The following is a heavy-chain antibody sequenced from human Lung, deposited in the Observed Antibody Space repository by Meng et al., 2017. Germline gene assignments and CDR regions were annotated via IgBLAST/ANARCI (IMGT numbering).Heavy chain of an antibody. J-gene: IGHJ4*02. CDR3: ARGPTTMAHDFDY. D-gene: IGHD4-11*01. CDR1: GGSFSDYY. Sequence: QGQLQQWGAGLLKPSETLSHTCVVSGGSFSDYYWSWIRQPPGKGLEWIGEINHSGSTNYNPSLESRATISVDTSQNNLSLKLSSVTAADSAVYYCARGPTTMAHDFDYWGQGTLVTVSS. CDR2: INHSGST. V-gene: IGHV4-34*01.